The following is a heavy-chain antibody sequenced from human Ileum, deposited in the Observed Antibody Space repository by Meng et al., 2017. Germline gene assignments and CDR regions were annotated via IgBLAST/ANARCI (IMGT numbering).Heavy chain of an antibody. CDR3: VRHRKGFYGSEGYFQH. J-gene: IGHJ1*01. Sequence: QVQLQESGPGLVKPSETLSLTCTVSGASISSSDYHWGWIRQPPGKGLEWIGSIYYSGNTYYNPSFKSRVAISVDTSKSQFSLKLSSVNAADTAVYYCVRHRKGFYGSEGYFQHWGQGTLVTVSS. CDR1: GASISSSDYH. CDR2: IYYSGNT. D-gene: IGHD3-10*01. V-gene: IGHV4-39*01.